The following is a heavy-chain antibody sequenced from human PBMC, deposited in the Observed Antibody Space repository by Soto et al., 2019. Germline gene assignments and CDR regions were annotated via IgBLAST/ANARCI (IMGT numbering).Heavy chain of an antibody. J-gene: IGHJ2*01. CDR2: IWYDGNNK. Sequence: QVQLVESGGGVVQPGRSLRLSCAASGFTFSNYGMFWVRQAPGKGLEWVALIWYDGNNKYYSDSVKGRFTISRDNSKNTLYLHMNCLRAEDTAVYYCARDVRTTTVSHWYFDLWGPGTLVTVSS. D-gene: IGHD4-17*01. V-gene: IGHV3-33*01. CDR3: ARDVRTTTVSHWYFDL. CDR1: GFTFSNYG.